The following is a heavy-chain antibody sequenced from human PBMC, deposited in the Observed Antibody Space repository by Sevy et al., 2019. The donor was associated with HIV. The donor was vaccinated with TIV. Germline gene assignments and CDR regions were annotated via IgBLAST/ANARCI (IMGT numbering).Heavy chain of an antibody. V-gene: IGHV1-2*02. J-gene: IGHJ4*02. D-gene: IGHD3-22*01. CDR3: ARDSTPYYYDSSGYQSPYFDY. CDR2: INPNSGGT. CDR1: GYTFTGYY. Sequence: ASVKVSCKASGYTFTGYYMHWVRQAPGQGLEWMGWINPNSGGTNYAQKFQGRVTMTRDTSISTAYMELSRLRSDDTAVYYCARDSTPYYYDSSGYQSPYFDYWGQRTLVTVSS.